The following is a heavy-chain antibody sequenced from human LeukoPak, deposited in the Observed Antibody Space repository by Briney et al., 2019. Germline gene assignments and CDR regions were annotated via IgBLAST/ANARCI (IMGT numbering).Heavy chain of an antibody. V-gene: IGHV4-59*06. D-gene: IGHD3-10*01. Sequence: SETLSLTCTVSGGSISSYYWSWIRQHPGKGLEWIGYIYYSGSTYYSPSLKSRVTISVDTSKNQFSLKLSSVTAADTAVYYCARVAAGRITMEDWGQGTLVTVSS. CDR2: IYYSGST. CDR3: ARVAAGRITMED. CDR1: GGSISSYY. J-gene: IGHJ4*02.